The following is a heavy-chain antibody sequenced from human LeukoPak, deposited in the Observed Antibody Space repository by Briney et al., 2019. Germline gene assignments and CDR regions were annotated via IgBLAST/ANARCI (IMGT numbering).Heavy chain of an antibody. Sequence: GGSLRLSCAASGFTFSDYYMSWIRQAPGKGLEWVSYIRLSSSYTNYADSVKGRFTISRDNAKNSLYLQMNSLRAEDTAVYYCARDPPHYYDSSGYYPFDYWGQGTLVTVSS. CDR3: ARDPPHYYDSSGYYPFDY. CDR1: GFTFSDYY. D-gene: IGHD3-22*01. J-gene: IGHJ4*02. CDR2: IRLSSSYT. V-gene: IGHV3-11*06.